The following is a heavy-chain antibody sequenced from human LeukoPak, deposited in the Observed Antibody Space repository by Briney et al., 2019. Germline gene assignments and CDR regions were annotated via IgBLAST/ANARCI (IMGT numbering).Heavy chain of an antibody. Sequence: PGGSLRLSCAASGFTFSSYSMIWVRQAPGRGLEWVSSISSSSSYIYYVDSVKGRFTTSRDNVENSLYLQMSSLRAEDTAVYYCAKISRLGGFDIWGQGTMVTVSS. J-gene: IGHJ3*02. CDR2: ISSSSSYI. V-gene: IGHV3-21*01. CDR3: AKISRLGGFDI. CDR1: GFTFSSYS. D-gene: IGHD3-16*01.